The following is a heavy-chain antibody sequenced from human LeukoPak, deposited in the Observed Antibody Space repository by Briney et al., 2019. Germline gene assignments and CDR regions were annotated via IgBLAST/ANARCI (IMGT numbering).Heavy chain of an antibody. D-gene: IGHD1-1*01. Sequence: GASVKVSCKASGYTFTSYGISWVRQAPGQGLEWMGWISAYNGNTNYPQKLQGRVTMTTDTSTSTAYLELRSLRSDDTAVYHCASFSPTTVTFDYWGQGTLVTVSS. J-gene: IGHJ4*02. CDR3: ASFSPTTVTFDY. CDR2: ISAYNGNT. V-gene: IGHV1-18*01. CDR1: GYTFTSYG.